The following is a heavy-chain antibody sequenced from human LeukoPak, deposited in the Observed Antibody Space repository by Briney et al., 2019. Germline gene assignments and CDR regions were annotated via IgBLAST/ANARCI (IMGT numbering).Heavy chain of an antibody. CDR1: GGSFSSHY. V-gene: IGHV4-59*11. CDR2: ISYIGST. Sequence: PSETLSLTCTVSGGSFSSHYWSWIRQPPGKGLEWIGYISYIGSTNYNPSLKSRVTISVDTSKNQFSLKLSSVTAADTAVYHCARDPTTVTKGLDIWGQGTMVTVSS. J-gene: IGHJ3*02. CDR3: ARDPTTVTKGLDI. D-gene: IGHD4-17*01.